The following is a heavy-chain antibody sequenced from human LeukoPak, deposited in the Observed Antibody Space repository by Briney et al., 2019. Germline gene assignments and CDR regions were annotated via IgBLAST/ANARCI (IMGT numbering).Heavy chain of an antibody. V-gene: IGHV3-66*02. D-gene: IGHD7-27*01. CDR1: GFTVSNDY. Sequence: GGSLRLSCAASGFTVSNDYMAWVRQAPGRGLEWVSLIYGDGTTFYTDSVKGRFTISRDNFKNTMYLQMNSLRPEDTALYYCARERAGAQNWVALDPWGQETLATVSS. CDR3: ARERAGAQNWVALDP. CDR2: IYGDGTT. J-gene: IGHJ5*02.